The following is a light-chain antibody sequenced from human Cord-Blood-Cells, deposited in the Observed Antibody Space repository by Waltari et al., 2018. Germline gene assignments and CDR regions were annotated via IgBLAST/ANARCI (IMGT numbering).Light chain of an antibody. J-gene: IGLJ3*02. CDR1: SGSIASHY. Sequence: NFMLTQPHSVSESPGKTVTISCTRRSGSIASHYVQWYQQRPSSAPTTVIYEDNQRPSGVPDRFSGSIDSSSNSASLTISGLKTEDEADYYCQSYDSSNQVFGGGTKLTVL. CDR2: EDN. CDR3: QSYDSSNQV. V-gene: IGLV6-57*03.